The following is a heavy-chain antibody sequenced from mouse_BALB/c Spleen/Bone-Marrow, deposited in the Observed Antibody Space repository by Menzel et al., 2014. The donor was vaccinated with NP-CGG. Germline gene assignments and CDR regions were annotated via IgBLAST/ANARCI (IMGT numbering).Heavy chain of an antibody. CDR2: INPSTGYT. CDR3: ARGVGRAFDY. J-gene: IGHJ2*01. V-gene: IGHV1-7*01. CDR1: GYTFTSYW. Sequence: QVQLQHSGAELAKPGASVKMSCKASGYTFTSYWMHWVKQRPGQGLEWIGYINPSTGYTEYNQKFKDKATLTADKSSSTAYMQLSSLTFEDSAVYYCARGVGRAFDYWGQGTILTVSS. D-gene: IGHD4-1*01.